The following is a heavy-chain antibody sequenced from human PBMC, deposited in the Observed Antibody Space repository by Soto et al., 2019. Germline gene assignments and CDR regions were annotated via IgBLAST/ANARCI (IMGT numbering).Heavy chain of an antibody. J-gene: IGHJ5*02. CDR2: IYYSVST. CDR1: GGSITNYY. V-gene: IGHV4-59*01. CDR3: ARDRGYSNWYDP. D-gene: IGHD5-18*01. Sequence: PSETLSLTCTVSGGSITNYYWSWIRQPPGKGLERIGYIYYSVSTNYNPSLRSRVTISVDTSKNQFSLKLSSVTVSDTAVYYCARDRGYSNWYDPWGQGTLVTVS.